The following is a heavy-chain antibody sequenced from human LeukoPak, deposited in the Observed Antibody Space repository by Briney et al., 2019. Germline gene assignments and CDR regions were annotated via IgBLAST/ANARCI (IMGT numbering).Heavy chain of an antibody. Sequence: PGGSLRLSCAASGFTFSSYAMSWVRQAPGKGLEWVSAISGSGGSTYYADSVKGRFTISRDNSKNTLYLQMNSLRAEDTAVYYCASTPVPATANIDYWGQGTLVTVSS. CDR1: GFTFSSYA. J-gene: IGHJ4*02. CDR3: ASTPVPATANIDY. CDR2: ISGSGGST. V-gene: IGHV3-23*01. D-gene: IGHD2-2*01.